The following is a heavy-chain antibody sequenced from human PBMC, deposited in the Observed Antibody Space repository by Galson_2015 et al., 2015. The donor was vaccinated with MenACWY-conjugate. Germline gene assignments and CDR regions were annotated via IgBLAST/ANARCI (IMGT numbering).Heavy chain of an antibody. CDR2: IDNDGNRI. Sequence: SLRLSCAASGFTFSNYWMHWVRQGPGKGLEWLSRIDNDGNRITYADSVKGRFTISRDNAKNTLYLQINSVRAGDTAVYYCSRGGEAKLIIVGGISDIWGQGTTVTVSS. J-gene: IGHJ3*02. D-gene: IGHD1-26*01. CDR1: GFTFSNYW. V-gene: IGHV3-74*01. CDR3: SRGGEAKLIIVGGISDI.